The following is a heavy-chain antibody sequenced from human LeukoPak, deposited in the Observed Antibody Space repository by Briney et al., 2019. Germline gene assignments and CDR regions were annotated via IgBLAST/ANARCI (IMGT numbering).Heavy chain of an antibody. D-gene: IGHD6-13*01. CDR2: IIPILCIA. J-gene: IGHJ4*02. CDR1: GGTFSSYA. CDR3: ARHAAAGLYYFDY. V-gene: IGHV1-69*04. Sequence: SVKVSCKASGGTFSSYAISWMRQAPGQGLEWMGRIIPILCIANYAQKFQGRGTITADNSTSTAYMELSSLSSEDTAVYYCARHAAAGLYYFDYWGQGTLVTVSS.